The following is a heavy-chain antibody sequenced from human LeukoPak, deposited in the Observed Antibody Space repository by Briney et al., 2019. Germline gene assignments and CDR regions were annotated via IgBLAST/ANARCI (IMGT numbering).Heavy chain of an antibody. J-gene: IGHJ3*02. CDR3: ARDSERYLDAFDI. CDR2: IYTSGST. D-gene: IGHD1-1*01. V-gene: IGHV4-61*02. CDR1: GGSISSGSYY. Sequence: SQTLSLTCTVSGGSISSGSYYWSWTRQPAGKGLEWIGRIYTSGSTNYNPSLKSRVTISVDTSKNQFSLKLSSVTAADTAVYYCARDSERYLDAFDIWGQGTMVTVSS.